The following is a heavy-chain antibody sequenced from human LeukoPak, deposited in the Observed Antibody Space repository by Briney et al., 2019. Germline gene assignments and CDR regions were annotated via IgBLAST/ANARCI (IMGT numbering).Heavy chain of an antibody. CDR1: GGSISSYY. CDR3: ARDADCSSTSCYSSWFDP. J-gene: IGHJ5*02. Sequence: AETLSLTCTVSGGSISSYYGSWIRQPAGKGLEWIGRIYTSGSTNYNPSLKNRVTMSVDTSKNQFSLKLSSVTAADTAVYYCARDADCSSTSCYSSWFDPWGPGTLVTVSS. D-gene: IGHD2-2*01. V-gene: IGHV4-4*07. CDR2: IYTSGST.